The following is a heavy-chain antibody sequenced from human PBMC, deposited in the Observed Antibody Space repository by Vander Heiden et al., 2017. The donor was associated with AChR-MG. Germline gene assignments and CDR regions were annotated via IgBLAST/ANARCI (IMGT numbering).Heavy chain of an antibody. CDR3: AKILTDTSGWENVDF. D-gene: IGHD6-19*01. Sequence: QVQLVESGGGVVRPGRPLRLSWAASGFPFSAHAMHWVRQAPGKGLEWVASISNDGENKNYAESVKGRFYISRDNSKRSLSLLVNSLRSQDTAMYFCAKILTDTSGWENVDFWGQGTLVTVSS. V-gene: IGHV3-30*18. J-gene: IGHJ4*02. CDR2: ISNDGENK. CDR1: GFPFSAHA.